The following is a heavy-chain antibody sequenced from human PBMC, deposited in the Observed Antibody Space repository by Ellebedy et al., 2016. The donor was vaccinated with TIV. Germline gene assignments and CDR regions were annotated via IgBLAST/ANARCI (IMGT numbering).Heavy chain of an antibody. Sequence: MPSETLSLTCTVSGGSVSSGSYYWGWIRQPPGKGLEWIGYIYYSGSTNYNPSLKSRVTISVDTSKNQFSLKLSSVTAADTAVYYCASSFGYYYGSGSYYPREVDYWGQGTLVTVSS. J-gene: IGHJ4*02. D-gene: IGHD3-10*01. CDR1: GGSVSSGSYY. CDR2: IYYSGST. CDR3: ASSFGYYYGSGSYYPREVDY. V-gene: IGHV4-61*01.